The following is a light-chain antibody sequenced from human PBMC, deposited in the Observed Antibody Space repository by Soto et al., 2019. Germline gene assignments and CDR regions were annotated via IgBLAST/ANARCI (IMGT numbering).Light chain of an antibody. CDR2: GAS. Sequence: EIVLTQSPGTLSLSPGERATLSCRASQSVSSNLAWYQQKPGQAPRLLIYGASTRATGIPARFSGSGSGTEFTLTISSLQSEDFAGYYCQQYNNWPPITFGQGTRLEIK. CDR1: QSVSSN. V-gene: IGKV3-15*01. CDR3: QQYNNWPPIT. J-gene: IGKJ5*01.